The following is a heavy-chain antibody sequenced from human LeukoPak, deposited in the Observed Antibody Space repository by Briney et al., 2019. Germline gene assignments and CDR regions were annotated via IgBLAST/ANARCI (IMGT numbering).Heavy chain of an antibody. CDR1: GFTFSRYW. CDR3: ARGESWAFAY. V-gene: IGHV3-7*03. D-gene: IGHD1-26*01. CDR2: VKPDESEE. J-gene: IGHJ4*02. Sequence: GGSLRLSCAASGFTFSRYWMSWVRQAPGNGLEWVANVKPDESEEYYVDSVKGRFTASRDNAKNSLYLQMNSLRAEDTAVYYCARGESWAFAYWGQGILVTVSS.